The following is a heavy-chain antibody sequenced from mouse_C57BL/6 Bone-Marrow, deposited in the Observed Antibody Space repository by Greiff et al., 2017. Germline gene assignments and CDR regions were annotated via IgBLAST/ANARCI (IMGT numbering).Heavy chain of an antibody. CDR2: IDPANGNT. CDR3: AHYYGSSPAWFAY. CDR1: GFTIKNSY. Sequence: EVKLVESVAELVRPGASVKLSCTASGFTIKNSYMHWVKQRPEQGLEWIGKIDPANGNTKYAPKFQGKATLTADTSSNTAYLQLSSLTSEDTAIYYCAHYYGSSPAWFAYWGQGTLVTVSA. D-gene: IGHD1-1*01. V-gene: IGHV14-3*01. J-gene: IGHJ3*01.